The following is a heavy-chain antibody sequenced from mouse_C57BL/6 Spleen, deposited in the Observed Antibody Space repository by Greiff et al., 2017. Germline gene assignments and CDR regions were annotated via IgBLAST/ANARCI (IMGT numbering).Heavy chain of an antibody. J-gene: IGHJ4*01. V-gene: IGHV10-1*01. CDR3: VGLGYDYFYYAMDY. CDR1: GFSFNTYA. Sequence: EVKLMESGGGLVQPKGSLKLSCAASGFSFNTYAMNWVRQAPGKGLEWVARIRSKSNNYATYYANSVKDRFTISRDDSESMLYLQMNNLKTEDTAVYYGVGLGYDYFYYAMDYWGQGTSVTVSS. D-gene: IGHD2-4*01. CDR2: IRSKSNNYAT.